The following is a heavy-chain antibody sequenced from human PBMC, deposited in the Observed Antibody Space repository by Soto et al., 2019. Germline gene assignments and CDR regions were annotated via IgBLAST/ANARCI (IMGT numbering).Heavy chain of an antibody. CDR2: IYYSGST. D-gene: IGHD2-21*02. J-gene: IGHJ4*02. Sequence: SETLSLTCTVSGGSISSSSYYWGWIRQPPGKGLEWIGSIYYSGSTYYNPSLKSRVTISVDTSKNQFSLKLSSVTAADTAVYYCARLPPVMTAYPGDYWGQGTLVTVSS. CDR3: ARLPPVMTAYPGDY. V-gene: IGHV4-39*01. CDR1: GGSISSSSYY.